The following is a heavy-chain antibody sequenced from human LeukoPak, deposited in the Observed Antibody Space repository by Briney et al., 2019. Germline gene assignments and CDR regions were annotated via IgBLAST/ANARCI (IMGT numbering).Heavy chain of an antibody. CDR1: GFTFSNYN. D-gene: IGHD5-18*01. J-gene: IGHJ4*02. V-gene: IGHV3-21*01. CDR3: ARVLGGYGYIY. CDR2: ITRDSIYT. Sequence: PGGSLRLSCAASGFTFSNYNMNWVRQTPGKGLEWVSSITRDSIYTFYADSVKGRFTISRDNAKNSLYLQMNSLRAEDTAVYYCARVLGGYGYIYWGQGTLVTVSS.